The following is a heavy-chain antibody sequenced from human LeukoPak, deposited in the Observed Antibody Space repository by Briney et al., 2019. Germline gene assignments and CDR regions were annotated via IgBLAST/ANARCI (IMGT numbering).Heavy chain of an antibody. CDR1: GFTFSSYS. Sequence: PGGSLRLSCAASGFTFSSYSMNWVRQAPGEGLEWVSSISSSSSYIYYADSVKGRFTISRDNAKNSLYLQMNSLRTEDTAVYYCARGNEDITMVRGVLDYYYYMEVWGKGTTVTVSS. CDR2: ISSSSSYI. J-gene: IGHJ6*03. D-gene: IGHD3-10*01. V-gene: IGHV3-21*01. CDR3: ARGNEDITMVRGVLDYYYYMEV.